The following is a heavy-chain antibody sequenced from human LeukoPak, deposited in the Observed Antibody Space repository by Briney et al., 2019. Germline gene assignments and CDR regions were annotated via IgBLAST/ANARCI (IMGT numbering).Heavy chain of an antibody. J-gene: IGHJ6*04. CDR2: INSDGSST. V-gene: IGHV3-74*01. Sequence: GGSLRLSCAASGFTFSSYWMHWVRQAPGKGLVWVSRINSDGSSTYYADSVKGRFTISRDNAKNTLYLQMNSLRAEDTAVYYCAELGITMIGGVWGKGTTVTISS. D-gene: IGHD3-10*02. CDR3: AELGITMIGGV. CDR1: GFTFSSYW.